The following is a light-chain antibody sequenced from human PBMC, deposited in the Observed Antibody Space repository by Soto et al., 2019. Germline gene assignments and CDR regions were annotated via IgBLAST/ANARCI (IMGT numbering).Light chain of an antibody. CDR2: AAS. CDR1: QGISSY. V-gene: IGKV1-8*01. Sequence: AIRMTQSPSSFSASTGDRVTITCRASQGISSYLAWYQQKPGKAPKLLIYAASTLQSGVPSRFSGSGSGTDFTLIISCLHSEDFATYYCQRYYSYPLTFGQGTKVEIK. J-gene: IGKJ1*01. CDR3: QRYYSYPLT.